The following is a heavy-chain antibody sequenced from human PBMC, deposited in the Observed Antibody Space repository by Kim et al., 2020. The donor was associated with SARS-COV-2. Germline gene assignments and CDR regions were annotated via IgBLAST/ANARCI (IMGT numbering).Heavy chain of an antibody. D-gene: IGHD6-13*01. V-gene: IGHV4-34*01. CDR1: GETFSGHY. CDR3: ARVRVSGSSSYYWALDF. Sequence: SETLSLTCAVYGETFSGHYWTWIRQPPGKGLEWIGEINHSGSSNYNPSLKSRVTTSVDMSKNQFSLRLTSVTAADTAMYYCARVRVSGSSSYYWALDFWGQGTLVTVS. J-gene: IGHJ1*01. CDR2: INHSGSS.